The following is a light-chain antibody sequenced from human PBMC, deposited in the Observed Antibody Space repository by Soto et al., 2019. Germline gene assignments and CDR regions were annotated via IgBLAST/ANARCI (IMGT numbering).Light chain of an antibody. J-gene: IGKJ5*01. Sequence: AIQLTQSPSSPSASVGDRVTITCRASQGISSALAWYQQEPGKAPKLLIYDASSLESGVPSRFSGSGSGTDFTLTISSLQPEDFATYYCQQFNSYPITFGQGTRLEIK. CDR2: DAS. CDR1: QGISSA. V-gene: IGKV1-13*02. CDR3: QQFNSYPIT.